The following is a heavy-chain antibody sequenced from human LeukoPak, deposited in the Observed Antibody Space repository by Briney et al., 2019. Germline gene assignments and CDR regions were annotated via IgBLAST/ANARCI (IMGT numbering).Heavy chain of an antibody. CDR3: ARDHNWGFDY. Sequence: GGSLRLSCAASGFIFSSFAMNWVRQAPGKGLEWVSYISPTYDIYYSDSVRGRFTISRDNAKNSLYLQMNSLRDDDTAVYYCARDHNWGFDYWGQGTLVAVSS. D-gene: IGHD7-27*01. J-gene: IGHJ4*02. CDR1: GFIFSSFA. V-gene: IGHV3-48*02. CDR2: ISPTYDI.